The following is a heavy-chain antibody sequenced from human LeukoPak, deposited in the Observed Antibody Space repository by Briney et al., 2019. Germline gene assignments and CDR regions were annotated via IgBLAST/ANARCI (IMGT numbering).Heavy chain of an antibody. J-gene: IGHJ6*03. V-gene: IGHV3-48*01. CDR2: ISSSSGTI. CDR1: GFTFSSYS. CDR3: ARGGISIFGVVIYMDV. Sequence: GGSLRLSCAASGFTFSSYSMNWVRQAPGKGLEWVSYISSSSGTIYYAESVKGRFTISRDNAKNSLYLQMNSLRVEDTALYYCARGGISIFGVVIYMDVWGKGTTVTVSS. D-gene: IGHD3-3*01.